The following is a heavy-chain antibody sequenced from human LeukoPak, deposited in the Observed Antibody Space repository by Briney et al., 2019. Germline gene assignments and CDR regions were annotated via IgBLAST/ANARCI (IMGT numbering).Heavy chain of an antibody. D-gene: IGHD6-19*01. CDR1: GLTISKYY. J-gene: IGHJ4*02. V-gene: IGHV3-23*01. Sequence: GGSLRLSCAASGLTISKYYMHWVRQAPGKGPVWVSAISGSGGSTYYADSVKGRFTISRDNSKNTLYLQMNSLRAEDTAVYYCAKDQAVAGPGSDYWGQGTLVTVSS. CDR2: ISGSGGST. CDR3: AKDQAVAGPGSDY.